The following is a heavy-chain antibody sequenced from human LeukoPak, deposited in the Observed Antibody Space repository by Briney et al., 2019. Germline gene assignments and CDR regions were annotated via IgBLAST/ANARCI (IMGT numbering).Heavy chain of an antibody. CDR2: ISSSGSTI. CDR1: GFTFSDYY. D-gene: IGHD3-3*01. CDR3: ARSGYYPYYYYGMDV. J-gene: IGHJ6*02. V-gene: IGHV3-11*01. Sequence: GGSLRLSCAASGFTFSDYYMSWIRQAPGKGLEWVSYISSSGSTIYYADSVKGRFTISRDNARNSLYLQMNSLRAEDTAVYYCARSGYYPYYYYGMDVWGQGTTVTVSS.